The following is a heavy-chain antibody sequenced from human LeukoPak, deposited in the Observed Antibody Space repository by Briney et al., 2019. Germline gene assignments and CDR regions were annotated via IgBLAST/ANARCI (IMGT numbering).Heavy chain of an antibody. D-gene: IGHD3-10*01. Sequence: PGGSLRLSCAASGFTFNDYAMHWVRQAPGKGLEWVSGISWHSGSIAYADSVKGRFAISRDNAKNSLYLQMNSLAADDTALYYCAKDLGGSAQNPEYWGQGTLVTVSS. CDR3: AKDLGGSAQNPEY. CDR1: GFTFNDYA. J-gene: IGHJ4*02. CDR2: ISWHSGSI. V-gene: IGHV3-9*01.